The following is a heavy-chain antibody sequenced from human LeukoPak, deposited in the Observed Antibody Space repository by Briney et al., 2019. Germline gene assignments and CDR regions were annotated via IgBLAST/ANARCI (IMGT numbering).Heavy chain of an antibody. J-gene: IGHJ4*02. CDR3: AKHFCTGLDCSLFDS. V-gene: IGHV3-23*01. D-gene: IGHD3/OR15-3a*01. Sequence: GGSLRLSCAASGFTMSHYGVSWVRQAPGRGLEWISGIRSAVETTHYADSVKGRFIISRDNSKNALSLQLNSLRPEDTALYYCAKHFCTGLDCSLFDSWGQGTLVTVSS. CDR2: IRSAVETT. CDR1: GFTMSHYG.